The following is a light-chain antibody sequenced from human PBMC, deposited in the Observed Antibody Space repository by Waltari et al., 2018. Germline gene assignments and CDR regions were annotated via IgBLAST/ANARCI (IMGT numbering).Light chain of an antibody. Sequence: SYVLTQLSSMSVTPGQTARIVCGGRHIGTKAVHWYQRKAGQAPLLVLHDDDTRPSGIPDRFSGTNSGDTATLTISGVEAEEEADYFCQVWDSHTVVFGGGTNLTVL. J-gene: IGLJ2*01. CDR1: HIGTKA. V-gene: IGLV3-21*02. CDR2: DDD. CDR3: QVWDSHTVV.